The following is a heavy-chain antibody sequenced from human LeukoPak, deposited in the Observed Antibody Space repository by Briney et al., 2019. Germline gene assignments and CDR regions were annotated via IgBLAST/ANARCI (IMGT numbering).Heavy chain of an antibody. CDR2: IIPIFGTA. V-gene: IGHV1-69*01. J-gene: IGHJ4*02. Sequence: GSSVKVSCKASGGTFGSYAISWVRQAPGQGLEWMGGIIPIFGTANYAQKFQGRVTITADESTSTAYMELSSLRSEDTAVYYCARDESIAAAGFDYWGQGTLVTVSS. CDR3: ARDESIAAAGFDY. D-gene: IGHD6-13*01. CDR1: GGTFGSYA.